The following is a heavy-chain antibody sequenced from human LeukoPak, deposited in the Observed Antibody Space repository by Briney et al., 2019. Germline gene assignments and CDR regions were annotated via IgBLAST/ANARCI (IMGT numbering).Heavy chain of an antibody. CDR1: GFTFSSYA. CDR2: ISYDGSNK. J-gene: IGHJ4*02. D-gene: IGHD6-19*01. V-gene: IGHV3-30-3*01. CDR3: ARDSTQWLVPQYYFDY. Sequence: PGGSLRLSCAASGFTFSSYAMHWVRQAPGKGLEWVAVISYDGSNKYYADSVKGRSTISRDNSKNTLYLQMNSLRAEDTAVYYCARDSTQWLVPQYYFDYWGQGTLVTVSS.